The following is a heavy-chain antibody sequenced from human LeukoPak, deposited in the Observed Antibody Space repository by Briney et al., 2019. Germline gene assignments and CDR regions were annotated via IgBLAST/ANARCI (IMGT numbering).Heavy chain of an antibody. CDR1: GFTFSSYA. D-gene: IGHD2-2*01. CDR2: ISYDGSNK. J-gene: IGHJ4*02. CDR3: ARDGGCSSTSCYLTMVPDY. V-gene: IGHV3-30-3*01. Sequence: GGSLRLSCAASGFTFSSYAMHWVRQAPGKGLEWVAVISYDGSNKCYADSVKGRFTISRDNSKNTLYLQMNSLRAEDTAVYYCARDGGCSSTSCYLTMVPDYWGQGTLVTVSS.